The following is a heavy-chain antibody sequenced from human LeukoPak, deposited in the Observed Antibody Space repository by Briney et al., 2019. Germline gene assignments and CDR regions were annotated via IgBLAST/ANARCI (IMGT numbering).Heavy chain of an antibody. Sequence: PSETLSLTCTVSGGSIITYYWSWIRQPPGKGLEWIGYIYYTGSTSYNPSLKNRVTIPLDTSKSQFSLRLTSVTAADTAVYYCASHGSSGHDPLTWGQGTLVTVSS. CDR2: IYYTGST. J-gene: IGHJ4*02. V-gene: IGHV4-59*08. CDR3: ASHGSSGHDPLT. CDR1: GGSIITYY. D-gene: IGHD5-12*01.